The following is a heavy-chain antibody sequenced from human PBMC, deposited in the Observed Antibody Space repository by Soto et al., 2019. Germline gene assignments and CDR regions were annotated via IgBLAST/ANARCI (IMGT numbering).Heavy chain of an antibody. Sequence: QVQLQESGPGLVKPSETLSLTCTVSGGSISSYYWSWIRQPPVKGLDWIGYIYYSGSTNYNPSLKSRVTISVDTSKNQFSLKLSSVTAADTAVYYCAGDGEARVRGDAFDIWCQGTMVTVSS. CDR3: AGDGEARVRGDAFDI. J-gene: IGHJ3*02. D-gene: IGHD2-21*01. V-gene: IGHV4-59*01. CDR1: GGSISSYY. CDR2: IYYSGST.